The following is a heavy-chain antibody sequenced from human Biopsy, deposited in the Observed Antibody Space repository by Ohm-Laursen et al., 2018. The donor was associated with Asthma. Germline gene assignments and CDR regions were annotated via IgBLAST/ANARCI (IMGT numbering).Heavy chain of an antibody. Sequence: SLRLSCAASGFAVSRDHMFWVRQAPGKGLEWVSVIYSGGTSHIADSVRGRFPISRDYSKNTLYLQMHSLRAEDTAVYYCARGDSSNWSHYYFDYWGQGTLVTVSS. CDR1: GFAVSRDH. CDR2: IYSGGTS. V-gene: IGHV3-53*01. J-gene: IGHJ4*02. D-gene: IGHD3-22*01. CDR3: ARGDSSNWSHYYFDY.